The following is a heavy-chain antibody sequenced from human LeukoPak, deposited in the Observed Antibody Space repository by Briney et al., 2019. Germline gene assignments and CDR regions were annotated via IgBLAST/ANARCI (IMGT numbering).Heavy chain of an antibody. CDR3: ARLDIVLS. D-gene: IGHD2-2*03. J-gene: IGHJ5*02. CDR1: GFTFSSNA. Sequence: GGSLRLSCAAAGFTFSSNAMHWVRQAPGKGLEWVAVISYDGSNKYYADSVKGRFTISRDDSKNTLYLQMNSLTAEDTAMYYCARLDIVLSWGQGALVTVSS. V-gene: IGHV3-30-3*01. CDR2: ISYDGSNK.